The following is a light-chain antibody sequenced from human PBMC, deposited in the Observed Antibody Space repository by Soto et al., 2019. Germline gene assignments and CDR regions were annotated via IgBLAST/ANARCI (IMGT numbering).Light chain of an antibody. CDR3: QSYNDWPFA. CDR1: ESLFGF. V-gene: IGKV3-15*01. CDR2: GVS. J-gene: IGKJ2*01. Sequence: DIALTQSPATLSVSPGDTVTLSCRASESLFGFLAWYQQKPGQAPRLLMYGVSTRATGIPARFSGGGSATDFTLTISSLQSEDSAFYFCQSYNDWPFASGLGTRLEI.